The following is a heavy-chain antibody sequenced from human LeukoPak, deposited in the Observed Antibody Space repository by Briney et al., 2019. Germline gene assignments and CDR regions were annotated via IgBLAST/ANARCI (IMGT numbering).Heavy chain of an antibody. J-gene: IGHJ4*02. CDR3: ARGLAVAGTVVDY. D-gene: IGHD6-19*01. CDR1: GGSISSYY. Sequence: SETLSLTCTVSGGSISSYYWSWIRQPPGKGLEWIGYIYYSGSTNYNPSLKSRVTISVDTSKNQFSLKLSSVTAADTAVYYCARGLAVAGTVVDYWGQGTLVTVSS. V-gene: IGHV4-59*01. CDR2: IYYSGST.